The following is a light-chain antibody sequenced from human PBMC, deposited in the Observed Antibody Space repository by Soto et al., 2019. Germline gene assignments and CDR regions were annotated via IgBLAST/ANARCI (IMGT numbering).Light chain of an antibody. CDR2: LDSDGSH. CDR3: QTWGTGIHVV. CDR1: SGHSSYA. Sequence: QTVVTQSPSASASLGASVKLTCTLSSGHSSYAIAWHQQQPEKGPRYLMKLDSDGSHTKGDAIPDRFSGSSSGAERDLTISSLQSEDEADYYCQTWGTGIHVVFGGGTQLTVL. V-gene: IGLV4-69*01. J-gene: IGLJ2*01.